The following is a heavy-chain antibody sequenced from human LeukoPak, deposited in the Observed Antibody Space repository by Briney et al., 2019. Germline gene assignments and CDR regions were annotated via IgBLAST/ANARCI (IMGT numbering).Heavy chain of an antibody. CDR1: GYTFTIYY. J-gene: IGHJ4*02. Sequence: ASVTVSFTASGYTFTIYYMHWVRQAPGQGLEWVGIINPSGGSTSYAQKFQGRVTMTRDTSTSTVYMELSSLRSEDTAVYYCARPASSSSGSFDYWGQGTLVTVSS. CDR2: INPSGGST. V-gene: IGHV1-46*01. CDR3: ARPASSSSGSFDY. D-gene: IGHD6-6*01.